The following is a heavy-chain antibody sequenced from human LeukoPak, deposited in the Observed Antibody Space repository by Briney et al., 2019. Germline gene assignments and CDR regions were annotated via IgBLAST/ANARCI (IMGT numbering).Heavy chain of an antibody. Sequence: GGSLRLSCAASGFTFTNYWMSWVRQVPGKGLEWVANIKQDGSEEYCVDSVKGRFTISRDNAKNSLHLQMNSLRAEDTAVYYCAKDLSSGSPTLDYWGQGTLVTVSS. V-gene: IGHV3-7*03. CDR3: AKDLSSGSPTLDY. D-gene: IGHD1-26*01. CDR1: GFTFTNYW. CDR2: IKQDGSEE. J-gene: IGHJ4*02.